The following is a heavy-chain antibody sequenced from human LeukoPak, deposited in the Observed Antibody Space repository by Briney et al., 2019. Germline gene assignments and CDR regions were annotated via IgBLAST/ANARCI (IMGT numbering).Heavy chain of an antibody. CDR2: INPNSGNT. CDR1: GNTFTFTGYY. J-gene: IGHJ1*01. D-gene: IGHD4-11*01. V-gene: IGHV1-2*02. Sequence: ASVKVSCKASGNTFTFTGYYIHWVRQAPGQGLEWMGGINPNSGNTVTIQKFQGRVTMTRDTSINTLYMELSGLKSDDTAIYYCAREDFSNSLKNVGDQWGQGTLVTVSS. CDR3: AREDFSNSLKNVGDQ.